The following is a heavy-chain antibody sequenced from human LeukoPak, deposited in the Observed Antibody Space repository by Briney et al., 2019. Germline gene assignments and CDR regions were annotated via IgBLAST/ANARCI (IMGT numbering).Heavy chain of an antibody. V-gene: IGHV3-23*01. CDR2: LCGVGVST. CDR3: AKVVRGVIGFDY. D-gene: IGHD3-10*01. J-gene: IGHJ4*02. Sequence: GGSLRLSCVPSGFTFSSYAMSWVRPAPGKGLEWVSALCGVGVSTYYADSVKGRFTISRDDSKNTLYLQMNSLRAEDTAVYYCAKVVRGVIGFDYWGQGTLVTVSS. CDR1: GFTFSSYA.